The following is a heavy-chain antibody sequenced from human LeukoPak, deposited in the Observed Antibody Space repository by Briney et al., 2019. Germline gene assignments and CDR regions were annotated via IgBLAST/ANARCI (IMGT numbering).Heavy chain of an antibody. V-gene: IGHV3-15*01. Sequence: PGGSLRLSCAASGFTFSNAWMSRVRQAPGKGLEWVGRIKSKTDGGTTDYAAPVKGRFTISKDDSKNTLYLQMNSLKTEDTAVYYCTTDRYYFDWSYNWFDPWGQGTLVTVSS. CDR2: IKSKTDGGTT. CDR1: GFTFSNAW. D-gene: IGHD3-9*01. J-gene: IGHJ5*02. CDR3: TTDRYYFDWSYNWFDP.